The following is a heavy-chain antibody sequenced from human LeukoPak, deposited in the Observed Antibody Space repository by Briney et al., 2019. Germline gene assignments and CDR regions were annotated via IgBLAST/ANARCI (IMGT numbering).Heavy chain of an antibody. V-gene: IGHV4-38-2*02. J-gene: IGHJ4*02. Sequence: SETLSLTCTVSGYSISSGYYWGWSQKPAGKGLECLGSIYHSGTTYYNPSLKSRVIISVDTSKNQFSLKLSSVTAADTAVYYCARDPYCSSTSCPTLDYWGQGALVTVSS. CDR3: ARDPYCSSTSCPTLDY. CDR2: IYHSGTT. D-gene: IGHD2-2*01. CDR1: GYSISSGYY.